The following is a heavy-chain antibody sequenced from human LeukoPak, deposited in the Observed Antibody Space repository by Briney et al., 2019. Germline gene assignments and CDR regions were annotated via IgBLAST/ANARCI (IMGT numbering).Heavy chain of an antibody. CDR3: AKDPGRRNLFDP. Sequence: GGSLRLSCAASGFTFSSYAMSWVRQAPGKGLEWVSAISGSGGSTYYAASVKGRFTISRDNSKNTLCLQMNSLRAEDTAVYYCAKDPGRRNLFDPWGQGTLVTVSS. CDR2: ISGSGGST. J-gene: IGHJ5*02. CDR1: GFTFSSYA. V-gene: IGHV3-23*01.